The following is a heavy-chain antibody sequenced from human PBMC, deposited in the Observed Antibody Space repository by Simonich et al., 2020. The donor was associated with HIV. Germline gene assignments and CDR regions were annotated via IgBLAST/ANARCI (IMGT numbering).Heavy chain of an antibody. V-gene: IGHV3-74*01. D-gene: IGHD4-17*01. CDR1: GFTFSTYW. CDR3: ARAVDYGDALDF. CDR2: INSDGISK. J-gene: IGHJ4*02. Sequence: EVQLLESGGGLVQPGGSLRLSCAASGFTFSTYWMQWVRQAPGKGLWGVSRINSDGISKNYADSVKGRVTISRDNAQNRLYLQINSLRAEDTAVYYCARAVDYGDALDFWGQGTLVTVSS.